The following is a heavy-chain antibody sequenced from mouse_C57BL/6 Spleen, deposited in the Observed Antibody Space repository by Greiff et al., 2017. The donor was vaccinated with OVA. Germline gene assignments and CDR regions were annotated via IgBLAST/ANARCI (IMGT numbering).Heavy chain of an antibody. D-gene: IGHD1-1*01. J-gene: IGHJ3*01. CDR1: GYSFTDYN. V-gene: IGHV1-39*01. CDR2: INPNYGTT. Sequence: EVKVVESGPELVKPGASVKISCKASGYSFTDYNMNWVKQSNGKSLEWIGVINPNYGTTSYNQKFKGKATLTVDQSSSTAYMQLNSLTSEDSAVYYCARGLGGSSSLFAYWGQGTLVTVSA. CDR3: ARGLGGSSSLFAY.